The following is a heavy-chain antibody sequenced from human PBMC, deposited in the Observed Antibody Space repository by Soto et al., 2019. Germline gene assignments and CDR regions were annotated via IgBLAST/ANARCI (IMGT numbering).Heavy chain of an antibody. J-gene: IGHJ6*02. CDR2: VIPLLDMT. V-gene: IGHV1-69*04. D-gene: IGHD3-10*01. Sequence: QVQLVQSGAEVKKPGSSVKVSCKASGGTFRNYPITWVRQAPGQGLEWMGRVIPLLDMTNYAQTFQGRVTITADKSTSTSFMELSSLRSDDTAVYYCAREMAPILQDPHYGLDVWGQGTTVTVSS. CDR1: GGTFRNYP. CDR3: AREMAPILQDPHYGLDV.